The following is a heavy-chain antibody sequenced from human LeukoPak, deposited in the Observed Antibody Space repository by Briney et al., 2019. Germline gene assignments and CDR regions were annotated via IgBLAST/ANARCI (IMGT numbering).Heavy chain of an antibody. CDR1: GYTFTSYG. CDR3: ARGSAYYYYYYMDV. Sequence: ASVKVSCRASGYTFTSYGISWVRQAPGQGLEWMGWISAYNGNTNYAQKLQGRVTMTTDTSTSTAYMELRSLRSDDTAVYYCARGSAYYYYYYMDVWGKGTTVTISS. CDR2: ISAYNGNT. V-gene: IGHV1-18*01. J-gene: IGHJ6*03.